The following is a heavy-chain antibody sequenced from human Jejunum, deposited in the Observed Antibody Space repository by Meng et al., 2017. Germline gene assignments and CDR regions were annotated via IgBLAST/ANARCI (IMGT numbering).Heavy chain of an antibody. CDR3: ARINGYDYGHVLDY. D-gene: IGHD5-12*01. J-gene: IGHJ4*02. Sequence: QAQLVQSGAEVEKPGASAKVACRASGYMFSAYDIHWVRQAPGQRLEGRGWINGGNGNTKYSQRFQDRVSLTRDTSANTAYMELSRLRSEDTAMYYCARINGYDYGHVLDYWGQGTLVTVSS. CDR2: INGGNGNT. V-gene: IGHV1-3*01. CDR1: GYMFSAYD.